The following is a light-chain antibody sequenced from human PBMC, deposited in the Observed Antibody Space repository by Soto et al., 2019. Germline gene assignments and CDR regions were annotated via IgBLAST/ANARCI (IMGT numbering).Light chain of an antibody. CDR3: GTWDSSSYV. V-gene: IGLV1-51*01. Sequence: QSALTQPPSVSAAPGQKVTISCSGSSSNIGNNYVSWYQQLPGTAPKLLIYDNNKRPSGIPDRFSGSKSGTSATLGITGLQTGDEADYYCGTWDSSSYVFGTGTKVTVL. J-gene: IGLJ1*01. CDR2: DNN. CDR1: SSNIGNNY.